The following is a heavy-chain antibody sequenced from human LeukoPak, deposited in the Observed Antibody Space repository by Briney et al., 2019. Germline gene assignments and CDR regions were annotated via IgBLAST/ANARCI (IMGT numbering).Heavy chain of an antibody. J-gene: IGHJ4*02. D-gene: IGHD3-3*01. Sequence: KTSETLSLTCTVSGGSISSYYWSWIRQPPGKGLGWIGYIYYSGSTNYNPSLKSRVTISVDTSKNQFSLKLSSVTAADTAVYYCARGAYYDFWSGYSAYFDYWGQGTLVTVSS. CDR1: GGSISSYY. CDR2: IYYSGST. CDR3: ARGAYYDFWSGYSAYFDY. V-gene: IGHV4-59*01.